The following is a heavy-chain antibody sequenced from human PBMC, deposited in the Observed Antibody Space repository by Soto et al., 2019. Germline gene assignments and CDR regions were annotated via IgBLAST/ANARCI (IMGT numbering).Heavy chain of an antibody. V-gene: IGHV4-59*01. Sequence: PSETLSLTCTVSGDSISSYSWGWIRQPPGKGLEWIGNIHYNGNTKYSPSLKSRVTMSVDTSKNHFSLKLISVTTADTAVYFCAREGNLGRWIQPLASWGQGTLVTVSS. J-gene: IGHJ4*02. CDR1: GDSISSYS. CDR3: AREGNLGRWIQPLAS. CDR2: IHYNGNT. D-gene: IGHD2-2*03.